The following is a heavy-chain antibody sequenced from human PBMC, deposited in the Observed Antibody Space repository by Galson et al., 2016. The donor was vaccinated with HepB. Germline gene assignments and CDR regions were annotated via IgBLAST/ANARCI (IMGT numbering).Heavy chain of an antibody. Sequence: SVKVSCKASGGTVSSYAISWVRQAPGQGLEWMGGIIPLFGTSNYAQEFQGRVTITADESTSTAYMELSSLRSGDTAVYYCARERNDYRLSKFDGLDVWGQGTTVTVSS. D-gene: IGHD4-11*01. CDR2: IIPLFGTS. CDR1: GGTVSSYA. V-gene: IGHV1-69*13. J-gene: IGHJ6*02. CDR3: ARERNDYRLSKFDGLDV.